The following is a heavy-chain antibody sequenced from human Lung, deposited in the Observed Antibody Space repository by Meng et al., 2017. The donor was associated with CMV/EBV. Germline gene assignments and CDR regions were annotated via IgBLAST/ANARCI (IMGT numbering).Heavy chain of an antibody. CDR2: INHSGST. V-gene: IGHV4-34*01. J-gene: IGHJ4*02. CDR1: GGSFSGYY. CDR3: ARATYYDFWSGYPYFDY. D-gene: IGHD3-3*01. Sequence: LXCAVYGGSFSGYYWSWIRQPPGKGLEWIGEINHSGSTNYNPSLKSRVTISVDTSKNQFSLKLSSVTAADTAVYYCARATYYDFWSGYPYFDYSGQGXLVTVSS.